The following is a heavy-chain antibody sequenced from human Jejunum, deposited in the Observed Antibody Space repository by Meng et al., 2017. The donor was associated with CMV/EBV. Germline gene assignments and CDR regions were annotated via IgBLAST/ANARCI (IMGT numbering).Heavy chain of an antibody. CDR3: ARVGIVVVPAAMGYFDY. J-gene: IGHJ4*02. V-gene: IGHV4-39*07. Sequence: ISSSSYDWGWIPQPPGKGLEWFGNIYYIGSTYYNPSLKSRVTISVDTSKNQFSLKLSSVTAADTAVYYCARVGIVVVPAAMGYFDYWGQGTLVTVSS. CDR1: ISSSSYD. CDR2: IYYIGST. D-gene: IGHD2-2*01.